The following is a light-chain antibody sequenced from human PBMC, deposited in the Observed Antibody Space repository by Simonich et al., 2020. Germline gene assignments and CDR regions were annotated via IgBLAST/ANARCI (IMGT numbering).Light chain of an antibody. CDR2: DVS. J-gene: IGLJ3*02. Sequence: QSALTQPRSVSGSPGQSVTLSCTGTSSDVVGYNYFSWYQQHPGKAPKLLIYDVSKRPSGVPDRFSGSKSGNTASLTISGLQAEDEADYYCCSYAGSYTWVFGGGTKLTVL. CDR1: SSDVVGYNY. CDR3: CSYAGSYTWV. V-gene: IGLV2-11*01.